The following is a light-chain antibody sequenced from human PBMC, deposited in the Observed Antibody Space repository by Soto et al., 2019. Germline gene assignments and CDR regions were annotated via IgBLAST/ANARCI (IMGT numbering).Light chain of an antibody. J-gene: IGKJ1*01. CDR3: QQYNNWPWT. V-gene: IGKV3D-15*01. CDR2: GAS. Sequence: TQSPGTLSLSPGEGATLSCRASRGVSANYLAWYQQKPGQAPTLLIYGASIRAAGIPDRFSGSGSGTEFTLTISSLQSEDFAVYYCQQYNNWPWTFGQGTKVDIK. CDR1: RGVSANY.